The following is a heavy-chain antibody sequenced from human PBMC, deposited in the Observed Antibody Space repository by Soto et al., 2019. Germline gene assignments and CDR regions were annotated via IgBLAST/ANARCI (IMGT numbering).Heavy chain of an antibody. J-gene: IGHJ4*02. V-gene: IGHV6-1*01. Sequence: SQTLSLTCAISGDSVSSNIAAWNWIRQSPSRGLEWLGRTYYRSRWYNEYAVSVKSRITINPDTSKNQFPLKLSSVTAADTAVYYCARRGPAAGKTIFDYWGQGTLVTVSS. CDR3: ARRGPAAGKTIFDY. CDR2: TYYRSRWYN. D-gene: IGHD6-13*01. CDR1: GDSVSSNIAA.